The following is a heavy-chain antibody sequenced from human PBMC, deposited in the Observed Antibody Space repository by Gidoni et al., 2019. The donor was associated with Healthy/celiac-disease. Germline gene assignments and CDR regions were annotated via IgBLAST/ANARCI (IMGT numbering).Heavy chain of an antibody. CDR2: VIPIFGTA. D-gene: IGHD3-10*01. CDR1: GGTFSSSA. CDR3: ARNYGSGTVGYYYYYYMDV. Sequence: QVQLVQSGAEVKKPGSSVKVSCKASGGTFSSSAISWVRQAPGQGLEWMGGVIPIFGTANYAQKFQGRVTITADKSTSTAYMELSSLRSEDTAVYYCARNYGSGTVGYYYYYYMDVWGKGTTVTVSS. J-gene: IGHJ6*03. V-gene: IGHV1-69*06.